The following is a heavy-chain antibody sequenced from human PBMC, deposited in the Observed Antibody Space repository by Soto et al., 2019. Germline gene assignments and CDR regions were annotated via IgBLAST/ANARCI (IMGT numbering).Heavy chain of an antibody. V-gene: IGHV4-31*03. D-gene: IGHD3-3*01. CDR2: IYYSGST. Sequence: LSEKCSVADGSSCSGSAYRSWNHQHPGKGLEWIGYIYYSGSTYYNPSLKSRVTISVDTSKNQFSLKLSSVTAADTAVYYCASWSGYYYYYGMDVWGQGTTVYVSS. CDR1: DGSSCSGSAY. J-gene: IGHJ6*02. CDR3: ASWSGYYYYYGMDV.